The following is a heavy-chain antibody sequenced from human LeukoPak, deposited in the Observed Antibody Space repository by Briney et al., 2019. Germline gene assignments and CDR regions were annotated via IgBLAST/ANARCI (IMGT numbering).Heavy chain of an antibody. CDR2: IKSKTSGGTT. V-gene: IGHV3-15*01. CDR3: ARVGKGSSWEFDY. Sequence: GGSLRLSCAASGFTFTNAWMTWVRQAPGKGLEWVGRIKSKTSGGTTDYAAPVKGRFTISRDDSKNMLYLQMNSLKTEDTAVYYCARVGKGSSWEFDYWGQGTLVTVSS. J-gene: IGHJ4*02. D-gene: IGHD6-13*01. CDR1: GFTFTNAW.